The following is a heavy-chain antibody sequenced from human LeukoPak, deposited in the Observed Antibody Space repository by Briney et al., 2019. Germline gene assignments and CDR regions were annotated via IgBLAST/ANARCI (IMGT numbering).Heavy chain of an antibody. D-gene: IGHD3-22*01. Sequence: PSQTLSLTCAVSGGSISSGGYSWSWIRQPPGKGLEWIGYIYHSGSTYYNPSLKSRVTISVDRSKNQFSLKLSSVTAADTAVYYCARGSQYYYDSSGYYSHDYWGQGTLVTVSS. CDR3: ARGSQYYYDSSGYYSHDY. CDR1: GGSISSGGYS. V-gene: IGHV4-30-2*01. CDR2: IYHSGST. J-gene: IGHJ4*02.